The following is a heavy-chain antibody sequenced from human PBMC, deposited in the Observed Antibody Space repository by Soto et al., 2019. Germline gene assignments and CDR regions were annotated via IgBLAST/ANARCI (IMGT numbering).Heavy chain of an antibody. J-gene: IGHJ3*02. V-gene: IGHV3-30*03. CDR2: ISYDGSNK. Sequence: QVQLVESGGGVVQPGRSLRLSCAASGFTFSSYGMHWVRQAPGKGLEWVAVISYDGSNKYYADSVKGRFTISRDNSKNTLYLQMNSLRAEDTAVYYCARGRPQWPPHAFDIWGQGTMVTVSS. CDR1: GFTFSSYG. D-gene: IGHD6-19*01. CDR3: ARGRPQWPPHAFDI.